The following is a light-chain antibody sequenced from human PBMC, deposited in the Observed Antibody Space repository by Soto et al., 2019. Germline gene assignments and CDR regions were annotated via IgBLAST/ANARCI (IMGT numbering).Light chain of an antibody. V-gene: IGLV2-11*01. CDR2: DVT. CDR1: SSDVGGHNY. J-gene: IGLJ2*01. CDR3: SSYAGTYNVI. Sequence: QSALTQPRSVSGSPGQSVTISCTGTSSDVGGHNYVSWYQHHPGKAPKLIIYDVTKRPSGVPDRFSGSKSGNTASLTVYGLQEDDEADYHCSSYAGTYNVIFGGGTKLTVL.